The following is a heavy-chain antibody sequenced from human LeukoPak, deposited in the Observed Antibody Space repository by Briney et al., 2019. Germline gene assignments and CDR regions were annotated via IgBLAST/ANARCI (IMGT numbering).Heavy chain of an antibody. Sequence: GGSLRLSCAAPGFTFSNAWMSWVRQAPGKGLEWVAVISYDGSNKYYADSVKGRFTISRDNSKNTLYLQMNSLRAEDTAVYYCARGLEGIAAACGSDYWGQGTLVTLS. J-gene: IGHJ4*02. V-gene: IGHV3-30-3*01. CDR1: GFTFSNAW. CDR3: ARGLEGIAAACGSDY. CDR2: ISYDGSNK. D-gene: IGHD6-13*01.